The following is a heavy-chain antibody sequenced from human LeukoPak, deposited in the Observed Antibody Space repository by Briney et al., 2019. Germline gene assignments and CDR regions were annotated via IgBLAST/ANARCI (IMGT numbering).Heavy chain of an antibody. V-gene: IGHV4-34*01. CDR2: INHSGST. CDR1: GGSFSGYY. D-gene: IGHD2-21*02. CDR3: ARDLEVVTGHDAFDI. J-gene: IGHJ3*02. Sequence: SETLSLPCAVYGGSFSGYYWSWIRQPPGKGLEWIGEINHSGSTNYNPSLKSRVTISVDTSKNQFSLKLSSVTAADTAVYYCARDLEVVTGHDAFDIWGQGTMVTVSS.